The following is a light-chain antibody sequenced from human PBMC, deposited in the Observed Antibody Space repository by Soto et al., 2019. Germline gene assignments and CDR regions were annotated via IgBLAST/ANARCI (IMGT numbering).Light chain of an antibody. CDR3: QAWDSSSDQAV. J-gene: IGLJ7*01. Sequence: SYELTQPPSVSVAPGKTARITCGGDNIGTKSVHWYQQKPGQAPVLVIFYDSDRPSGIPERFSGSNSGNTATLTISRVEAGDEADYYCQAWDSSSDQAVFGGGTQLTVL. CDR2: YDS. V-gene: IGLV3-21*04. CDR1: NIGTKS.